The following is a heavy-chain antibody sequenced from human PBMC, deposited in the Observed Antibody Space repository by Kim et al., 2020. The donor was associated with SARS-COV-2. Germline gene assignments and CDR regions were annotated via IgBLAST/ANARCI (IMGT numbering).Heavy chain of an antibody. D-gene: IGHD3-3*01. J-gene: IGHJ4*02. CDR3: ARHEGDFRSGYPHFFDY. Sequence: SETLSLTCTVSGGSISSTTYYWGWIRQPPGKGLEWIGSLYYNGNTYYSPSLKSRVIVFVDMSKNQFSLKVTSVTAADTAVYYCARHEGDFRSGYPHFFDYWGQGTLVTVSS. CDR2: LYYNGNT. CDR1: GGSISSTTYY. V-gene: IGHV4-39*01.